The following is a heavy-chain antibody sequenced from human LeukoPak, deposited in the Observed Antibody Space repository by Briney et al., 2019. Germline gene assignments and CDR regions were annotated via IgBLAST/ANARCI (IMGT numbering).Heavy chain of an antibody. D-gene: IGHD6-19*01. CDR1: GYAFISYD. V-gene: IGHV1-8*01. CDR3: AREGPVAGTGGAFDI. J-gene: IGHJ3*02. Sequence: ASVKVSCKASGYAFISYDINWVRQATGQGLEWMGWMNPNSGNTGYAQKFQGRVTMTRDTSTSTVYMELSSLRSEDTAVYYCAREGPVAGTGGAFDIWGQGTMVTVSS. CDR2: MNPNSGNT.